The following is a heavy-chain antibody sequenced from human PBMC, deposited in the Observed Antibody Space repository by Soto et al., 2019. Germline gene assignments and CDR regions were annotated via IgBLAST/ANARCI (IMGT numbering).Heavy chain of an antibody. CDR3: ARGEMATISYFDY. J-gene: IGHJ4*02. V-gene: IGHV4-31*03. D-gene: IGHD5-12*01. Sequence: SETLSLTCTVSGGSISSGGYYWSWIRQHPGKGLEWTGYIYYSGSTYYNPSPKSRVTISVDTSKNQFSLKLSSVTAADTAVYYCARGEMATISYFDYWGQGTLVTVSS. CDR1: GGSISSGGYY. CDR2: IYYSGST.